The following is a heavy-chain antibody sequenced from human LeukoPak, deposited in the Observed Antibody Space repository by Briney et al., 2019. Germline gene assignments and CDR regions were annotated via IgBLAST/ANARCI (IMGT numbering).Heavy chain of an antibody. J-gene: IGHJ3*02. CDR2: MNPSGGST. CDR3: ARDRVAHDSSGYFAFDI. CDR1: GYTFSNYY. Sequence: WASVKVSCKASGYTFSNYYMHWMRQAPGQGLEWMGIMNPSGGSTSYAQKFQGRVTMTRDTSTSTVYMELSSLRSEDTAVYYCARDRVAHDSSGYFAFDIWGQGTMVTVSS. V-gene: IGHV1-46*01. D-gene: IGHD3-22*01.